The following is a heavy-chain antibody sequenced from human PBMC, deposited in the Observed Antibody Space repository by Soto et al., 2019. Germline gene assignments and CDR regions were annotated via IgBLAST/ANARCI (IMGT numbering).Heavy chain of an antibody. D-gene: IGHD3-9*01. J-gene: IGHJ4*02. CDR3: TKVVDLVAQD. V-gene: IGHV3-7*01. CDR2: IKQDGREK. CDR1: GLTFSNYW. Sequence: EVQLEESGGTLVQPGGSLRLSCAASGLTFSNYWMSWVRQAPGKGLEWVANIKQDGREKYYVDSVRGRFTISRDNAKNSLYLQMSSLRAEDTAVYYCTKVVDLVAQDWGQGTLVTVSS.